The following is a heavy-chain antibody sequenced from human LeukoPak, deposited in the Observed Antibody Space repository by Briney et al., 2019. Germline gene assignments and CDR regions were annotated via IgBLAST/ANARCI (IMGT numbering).Heavy chain of an antibody. CDR1: GGTFSSYA. CDR3: ATPGFDSSGYYYHEYFQH. Sequence: SVKVSCKASGGTFSSYAISWVRQAPGQGLEWMGGIIPIFGTANYAQKFQGRVTITADESTSTAYMELSSLRSEDTAVYYCATPGFDSSGYYYHEYFQHWGQGTLVTVSS. D-gene: IGHD3-22*01. V-gene: IGHV1-69*13. CDR2: IIPIFGTA. J-gene: IGHJ1*01.